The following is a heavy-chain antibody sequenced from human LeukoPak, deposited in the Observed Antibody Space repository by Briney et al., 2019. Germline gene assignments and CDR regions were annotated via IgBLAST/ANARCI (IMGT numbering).Heavy chain of an antibody. D-gene: IGHD3-9*01. CDR2: ISTAGTTI. Sequence: GGSLRLSCAASGFIFSDHYMSWIRQAPGKGLEWVSYISTAGTTIYYADSVKDRFTVSRDNAKNLLYLQMNGLRAEDTAVYYCARELSAFDILTGPWDYWGQGILVTVS. CDR1: GFIFSDHY. CDR3: ARELSAFDILTGPWDY. J-gene: IGHJ4*02. V-gene: IGHV3-11*04.